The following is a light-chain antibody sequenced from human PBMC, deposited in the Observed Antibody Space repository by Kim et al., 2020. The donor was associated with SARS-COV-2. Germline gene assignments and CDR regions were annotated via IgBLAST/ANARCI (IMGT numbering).Light chain of an antibody. V-gene: IGKV3-15*01. CDR2: GAS. CDR3: QNYKNVDT. Sequence: EIVMTQSPATLSLSPGERATLSCRASQSVSSNLAWYQQKPGQAPRLLIYGASTRATGIPARCSGSGSGKEFTLTISSLQSEDFAVYYCQNYKNVDTLGQGTKLEI. CDR1: QSVSSN. J-gene: IGKJ2*01.